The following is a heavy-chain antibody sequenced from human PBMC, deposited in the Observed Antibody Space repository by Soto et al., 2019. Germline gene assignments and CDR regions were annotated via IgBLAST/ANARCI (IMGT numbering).Heavy chain of an antibody. J-gene: IGHJ4*02. CDR2: SNAGNGNT. Sequence: ASVKVSCKASGYTFTSYAMHWVRQAPAQTHERMGWSNAGNGNTKYSQKFQGRVTITRDTSASTAYMELSSLRSEDTAVYYCARDLGTHDYVLYYFDYWGQGTLVTVSS. CDR1: GYTFTSYA. V-gene: IGHV1-3*01. CDR3: ARDLGTHDYVLYYFDY. D-gene: IGHD4-17*01.